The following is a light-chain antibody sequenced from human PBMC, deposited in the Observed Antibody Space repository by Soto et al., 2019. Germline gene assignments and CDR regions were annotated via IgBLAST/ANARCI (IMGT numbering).Light chain of an antibody. J-gene: IGKJ2*01. Sequence: ERVLTPAAAVLSLSQGERATLSCRASQSVSSYLAWYQQKPCQAPRLLSYDASNRATGIPARFSGSGSGTDITLTISSLELEYFAVYYTQLPSNLAPMYTFRLGTRV. CDR3: QLPSNLAPMYT. CDR2: DAS. V-gene: IGKV3-11*01. CDR1: QSVSSY.